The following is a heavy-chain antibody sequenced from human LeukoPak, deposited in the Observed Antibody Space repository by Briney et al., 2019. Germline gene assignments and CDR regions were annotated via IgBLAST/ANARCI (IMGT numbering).Heavy chain of an antibody. D-gene: IGHD5-12*01. CDR3: ARDPGSGYEEHFDY. CDR2: ISSSGSTM. Sequence: GGSLRLSCAASGFTFSSYAMSWVRQAPGKGLEWVSYISSSGSTMYYTDSVKGRFTISRDNAKDSLYLQMNSLRAEDTAVYYCARDPGSGYEEHFDYWGQGTLVTVSS. V-gene: IGHV3-48*04. CDR1: GFTFSSYA. J-gene: IGHJ4*02.